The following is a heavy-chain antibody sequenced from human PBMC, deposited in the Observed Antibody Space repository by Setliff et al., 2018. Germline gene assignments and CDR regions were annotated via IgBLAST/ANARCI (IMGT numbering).Heavy chain of an antibody. CDR1: GFTFSGSA. CDR2: IRSKADSYAT. Sequence: GGSLRLSCAASGFTFSGSAVYWVRQASGRGLEWVGRIRSKADSYATAYAASVKARFTISREDSKNTAYLQVNSLKTEDTAVYYCAITMTTGVDFFDYWGQGTLVTVSS. D-gene: IGHD4-17*01. CDR3: AITMTTGVDFFDY. J-gene: IGHJ4*02. V-gene: IGHV3-73*01.